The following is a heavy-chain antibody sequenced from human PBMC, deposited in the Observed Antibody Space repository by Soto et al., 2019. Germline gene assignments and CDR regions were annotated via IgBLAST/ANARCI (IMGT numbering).Heavy chain of an antibody. J-gene: IGHJ4*02. CDR2: ISAYNGNT. Sequence: SVKVSCKASGYTFTSYGISWVRQAPGQGLEWMGWISAYNGNTNYAQKLQGRVTMTTDTSTSTAYMELRSLRSDDTAVYYCARDYRGYSYGYPDYWGQGTLVTVSS. D-gene: IGHD5-18*01. V-gene: IGHV1-18*01. CDR1: GYTFTSYG. CDR3: ARDYRGYSYGYPDY.